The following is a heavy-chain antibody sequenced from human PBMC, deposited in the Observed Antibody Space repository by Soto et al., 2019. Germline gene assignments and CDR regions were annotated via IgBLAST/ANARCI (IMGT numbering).Heavy chain of an antibody. D-gene: IGHD6-13*01. V-gene: IGHV1-69*13. Sequence: GASVKVSCKASGGTFSSYAISWVRQAPGQGLEWMGGIIPIFGTANYAQKFQGRVTITADESTSTAYMELSSLRSEDTAVYYCAREIAAAGSYWFDPWGQGTLVTVSS. CDR1: GGTFSSYA. J-gene: IGHJ5*02. CDR3: AREIAAAGSYWFDP. CDR2: IIPIFGTA.